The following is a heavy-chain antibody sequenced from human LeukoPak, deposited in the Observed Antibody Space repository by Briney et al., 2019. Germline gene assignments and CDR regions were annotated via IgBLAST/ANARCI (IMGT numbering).Heavy chain of an antibody. CDR3: ARVPITIFGVVIPFDY. Sequence: ASVKVSCKASGYTFTSYYMHWVRQAPGQGLEWMGWISAYNGNTNYAQKLQGRVTMTTDTSTSTAYMELRSLRSDDTAVYYCARVPITIFGVVIPFDYWGQGTLVTVSS. CDR1: GYTFTSYY. J-gene: IGHJ4*02. V-gene: IGHV1-18*04. CDR2: ISAYNGNT. D-gene: IGHD3-3*01.